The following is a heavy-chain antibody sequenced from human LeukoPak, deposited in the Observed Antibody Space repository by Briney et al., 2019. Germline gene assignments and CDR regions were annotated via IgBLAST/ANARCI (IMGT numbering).Heavy chain of an antibody. Sequence: GGSLRLSCEVSGFRLTTYGTHWVRQAPGKGLEWVAYIPFDGSDEYYVDSVKGRFTISRDNSKNTLYLQMNSLRAEDTAVYYCARVDGSGWYSSSWYPFDPWGQGTLVTVSS. CDR1: GFRLTTYG. V-gene: IGHV3-30*02. J-gene: IGHJ5*02. CDR3: ARVDGSGWYSSSWYPFDP. CDR2: IPFDGSDE. D-gene: IGHD6-13*01.